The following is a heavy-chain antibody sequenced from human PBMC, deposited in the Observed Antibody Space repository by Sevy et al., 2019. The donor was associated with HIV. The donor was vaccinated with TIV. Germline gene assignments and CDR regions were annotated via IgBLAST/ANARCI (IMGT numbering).Heavy chain of an antibody. V-gene: IGHV3-30-3*01. D-gene: IGHD3-22*01. Sequence: GGSLRLSCAASGFTFSSYAMHWVRQAPGKGLEWVAVISYDGSNKYYADSVKGRFTISRDNSKNTLYLQMNSLRAEETAVYYCARDEVKIVVVGGVYYYYYYGMDVWGQGTTVTVSS. CDR3: ARDEVKIVVVGGVYYYYYYGMDV. CDR2: ISYDGSNK. J-gene: IGHJ6*02. CDR1: GFTFSSYA.